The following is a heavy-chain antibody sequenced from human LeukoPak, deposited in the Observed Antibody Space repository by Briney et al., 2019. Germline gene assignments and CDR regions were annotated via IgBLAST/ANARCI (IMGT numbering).Heavy chain of an antibody. D-gene: IGHD3-22*01. Sequence: GRSLRLSCAASGFTFNDYAMHWVRQAPGKGLEWVSGISGNSGSIGYADSVKGRFTISRDNAKNSLYLQMNSLRAEDTALYYCAKDIYYYDSSGHDAFDIWGQGTMVTVSS. CDR2: ISGNSGSI. V-gene: IGHV3-9*01. CDR3: AKDIYYYDSSGHDAFDI. CDR1: GFTFNDYA. J-gene: IGHJ3*02.